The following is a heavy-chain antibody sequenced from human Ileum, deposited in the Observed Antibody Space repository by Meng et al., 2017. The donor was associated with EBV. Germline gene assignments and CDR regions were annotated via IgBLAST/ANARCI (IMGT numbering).Heavy chain of an antibody. J-gene: IGHJ4*02. D-gene: IGHD3-16*01. V-gene: IGHV1-2*02. CDR2: IYPNSGGT. Sequence: EHLGQSGAEGKKPGASVKVSVQASGYSFTGHYIRWGRQAPGQGLEWVGWIYPNSGGTRYAQKFEGRVTMTRDTSITTAYMELSSLKSDDTAVYYCARDGAGGNSFDFWGQGTLVTVSS. CDR3: ARDGAGGNSFDF. CDR1: GYSFTGHY.